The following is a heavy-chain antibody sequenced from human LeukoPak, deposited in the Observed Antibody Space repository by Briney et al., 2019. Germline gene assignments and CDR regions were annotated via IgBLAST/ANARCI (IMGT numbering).Heavy chain of an antibody. J-gene: IGHJ4*02. CDR3: ARAGPTTTAYYFDY. Sequence: GGSLRLSCAASGSTFSSYSMNWVRQAPGKGLEWVSSISSSSSYIYYADSVKGRFTISRDNAKNSLYLQMNSLRAEDTAVYYCARAGPTTTAYYFDYWGQGTLVTVSS. D-gene: IGHD1-26*01. CDR1: GSTFSSYS. V-gene: IGHV3-21*01. CDR2: ISSSSSYI.